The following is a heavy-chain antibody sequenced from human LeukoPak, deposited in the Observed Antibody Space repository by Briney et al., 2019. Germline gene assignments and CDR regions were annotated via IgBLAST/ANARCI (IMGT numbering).Heavy chain of an antibody. CDR2: MNPNSGNT. V-gene: IGHV1-8*03. CDR1: GYTFSDYY. J-gene: IGHJ4*02. CDR3: AREGSYDYVWGSYRYRIDY. D-gene: IGHD3-16*02. Sequence: GASVKVSCKASGYTFSDYYIHWVRQAPGQGLEWMGWMNPNSGNTGYAQKFQGRVTITRNTSISTAYMELSSLRSEDTAVYYCAREGSYDYVWGSYRYRIDYWGQGTLVTVSS.